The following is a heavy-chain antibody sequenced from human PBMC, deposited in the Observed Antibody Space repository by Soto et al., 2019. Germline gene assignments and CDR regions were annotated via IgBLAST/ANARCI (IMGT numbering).Heavy chain of an antibody. V-gene: IGHV3-48*03. CDR1: GFTFSSYE. D-gene: IGHD6-19*01. Sequence: GGSLRLSCAASGFTFSSYEMNWVRQAPGKGLEWLSHITSSGSTRYYADSVRGRFTISRDNAKNSLYLQMNTLRLEDTAFYYCARRYTGGWSRGGYFDYWGEGPLVTVSS. CDR3: ARRYTGGWSRGGYFDY. J-gene: IGHJ4*02. CDR2: ITSSGSTR.